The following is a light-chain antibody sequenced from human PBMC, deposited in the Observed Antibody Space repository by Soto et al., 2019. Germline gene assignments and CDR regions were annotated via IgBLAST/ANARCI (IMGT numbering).Light chain of an antibody. CDR3: AAWDDRLSGYG. CDR2: SDN. Sequence: QSVLTQPPSTSGTPGQRVTISCSGDSSNIAKNYVYWYQQVPGMAPKLPIYSDNQRPSGVPDRFSGSKSGTSASLAISGLRSEDEADYYCAAWDDRLSGYGFGGGTKLTVL. CDR1: SSNIAKNY. J-gene: IGLJ1*01. V-gene: IGLV1-47*02.